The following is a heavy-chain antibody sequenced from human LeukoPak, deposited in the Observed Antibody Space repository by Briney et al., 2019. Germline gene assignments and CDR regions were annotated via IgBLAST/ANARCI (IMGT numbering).Heavy chain of an antibody. CDR2: INERATII. J-gene: IGHJ4*02. CDR3: VRDLILVWTPGDDFDH. D-gene: IGHD3-16*01. V-gene: IGHV3-74*01. CDR1: GFTFSNYW. Sequence: GGSLRLSCAASGFTFSNYWMHWVRQAPGKGLEWVSRINERATIISYADSVKGRFTISRENARNTLYLQMNSLTAEDTAAYYCVRDLILVWTPGDDFDHWGQGTLVTVSS.